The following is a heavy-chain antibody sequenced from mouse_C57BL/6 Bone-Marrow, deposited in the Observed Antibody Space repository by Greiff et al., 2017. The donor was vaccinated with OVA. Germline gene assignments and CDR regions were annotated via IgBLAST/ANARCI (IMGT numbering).Heavy chain of an antibody. CDR3: ARRMDY. J-gene: IGHJ4*01. Sequence: EVKLMESGGGLVKPGGSLKLSCAASGFTFSDYGMPWVRQAPEKGLAWVAYISSGSSTIYYADTVKGRFTISRDNAKNTLFRHMTSRRSEDTAMYYCARRMDYWGQGTSVTVSS. V-gene: IGHV5-17*01. CDR2: ISSGSSTI. CDR1: GFTFSDYG.